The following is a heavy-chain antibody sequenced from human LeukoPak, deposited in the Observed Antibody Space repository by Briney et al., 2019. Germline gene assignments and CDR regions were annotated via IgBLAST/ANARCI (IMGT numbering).Heavy chain of an antibody. J-gene: IGHJ5*02. CDR2: FDPEDGET. V-gene: IGHV1-24*01. CDR1: GYTLTELS. CDR3: ATDRYCSSTSCYTAPSVFDP. Sequence: ASMKVSCKVSGYTLTELSMHWVRQAPGKGLEWVGGFDPEDGETIYAQKFQGRVTMTEDTSTDTAYMELSSLRSEDTAVYYCATDRYCSSTSCYTAPSVFDPWGQGTLVTVSS. D-gene: IGHD2-2*02.